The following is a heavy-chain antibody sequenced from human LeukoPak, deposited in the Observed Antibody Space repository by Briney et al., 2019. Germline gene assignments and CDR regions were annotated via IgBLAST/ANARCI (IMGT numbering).Heavy chain of an antibody. Sequence: GGSLRLSCAASGFTFSNIAMHWVRQAPGKGLEWVAFIQNDGRTKSYADSVKGRFTISRDNSKNMLYLQMNSLGAEDTAVYYCARSLRVRGVPDYMDVWGKGTTVTISS. J-gene: IGHJ6*03. CDR1: GFTFSNIA. V-gene: IGHV3-30*12. CDR3: ARSLRVRGVPDYMDV. D-gene: IGHD3-10*01. CDR2: IQNDGRTK.